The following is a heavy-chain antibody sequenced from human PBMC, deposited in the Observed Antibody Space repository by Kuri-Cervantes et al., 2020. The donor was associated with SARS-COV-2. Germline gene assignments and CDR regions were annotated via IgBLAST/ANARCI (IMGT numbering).Heavy chain of an antibody. CDR3: ARSMVRGVARFDY. CDR2: ISSSGSTI. Sequence: GSLRLSCAASGFTFSSYWMSWVRQAPGKGLEWVSYISSSGSTIYYADSVKGRFTISRDNAKNSLYLQMNSLRAEDTAVYYCARSMVRGVARFDYWGQGTLVTVSS. J-gene: IGHJ4*02. D-gene: IGHD3-10*01. V-gene: IGHV3-48*04. CDR1: GFTFSSYW.